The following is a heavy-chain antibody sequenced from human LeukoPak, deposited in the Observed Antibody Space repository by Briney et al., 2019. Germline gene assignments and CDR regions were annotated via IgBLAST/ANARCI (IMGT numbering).Heavy chain of an antibody. CDR1: GFTFSSYW. V-gene: IGHV3-7*04. J-gene: IGHJ5*02. CDR2: IKHDGSEI. Sequence: PGGSLRLSCAASGFTFSSYWMTWVRQAPGKGLEWVANIKHDGSEINYVDSVRGRFTISRDNAKNSVFLQMNSLRAEDTAVYYCARGFCSSTNCYKNWLDPWGQGTLVTVSS. CDR3: ARGFCSSTNCYKNWLDP. D-gene: IGHD2-2*02.